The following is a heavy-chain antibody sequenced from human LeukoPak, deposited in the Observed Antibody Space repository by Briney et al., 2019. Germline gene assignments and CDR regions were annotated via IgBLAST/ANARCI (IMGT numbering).Heavy chain of an antibody. CDR3: ARDRDDYVWGSYRPHGVDY. D-gene: IGHD3-16*02. J-gene: IGHJ4*02. V-gene: IGHV4-38-2*02. Sequence: SETLSLTCTVSGYSISSGYYWGWIRQPPGKGLARLGSIYHSGSTYYNPSLKSRVTISVDTSKNQFSLKLSSVTAADTAVYYCARDRDDYVWGSYRPHGVDYWGQGTLVTVSS. CDR1: GYSISSGYY. CDR2: IYHSGST.